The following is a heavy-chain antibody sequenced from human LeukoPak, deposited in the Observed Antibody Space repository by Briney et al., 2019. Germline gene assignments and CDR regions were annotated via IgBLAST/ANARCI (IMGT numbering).Heavy chain of an antibody. V-gene: IGHV1-8*03. CDR3: AREYPELPHLYMDV. J-gene: IGHJ6*03. Sequence: GASVKVSCKASGYTFTSYDINWVRQATGQGLEWMGWMNPNSGNTGYAQKFQGRVTITRNTSISTAYMELSSLRSEDTAVYYCAREYPELPHLYMDVWGKGTTVTVSS. D-gene: IGHD5-24*01. CDR1: GYTFTSYD. CDR2: MNPNSGNT.